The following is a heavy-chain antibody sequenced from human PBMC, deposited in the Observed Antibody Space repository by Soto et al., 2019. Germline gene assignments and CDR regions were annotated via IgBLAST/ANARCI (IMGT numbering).Heavy chain of an antibody. CDR1: GFTFSSYW. CDR3: ARDRWSPLRGSYGENYYHGMDV. J-gene: IGHJ6*02. CDR2: IKQDGSEK. D-gene: IGHD1-26*01. Sequence: GGSLRLSCAASGFTFSSYWMSWVRQAPGKGLEWVANIKQDGSEKYYVDTVKGRFINSRDNAKNSLYLQMNSLRAEDTAVYYCARDRWSPLRGSYGENYYHGMDVWGQGTTVTVSS. V-gene: IGHV3-7*01.